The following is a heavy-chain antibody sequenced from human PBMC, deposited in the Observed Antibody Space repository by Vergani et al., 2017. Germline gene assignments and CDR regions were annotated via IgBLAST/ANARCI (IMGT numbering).Heavy chain of an antibody. CDR3: ATKSCGTPGGQIGYFRE. J-gene: IGHJ1*01. D-gene: IGHD1-1*01. CDR1: GFTSSYYG. Sequence: QGDRGEEGGGVVKHGRSLRLSCVVSGFTSSYYGMHWVRQAPGKGLEWVAVISYDGTQKYYADSVKGRFTISRDNSKSTHYLQMNSLRTEDTAVYYWATKSCGTPGGQIGYFREWGQGTLVTVSS. V-gene: IGHV3-30*03. CDR2: ISYDGTQK.